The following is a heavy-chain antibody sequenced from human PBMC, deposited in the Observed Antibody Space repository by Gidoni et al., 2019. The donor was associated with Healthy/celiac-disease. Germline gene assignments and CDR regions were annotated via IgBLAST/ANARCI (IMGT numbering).Heavy chain of an antibody. CDR1: GFTFSGSA. J-gene: IGHJ4*02. D-gene: IGHD2-2*01. Sequence: EVQLVESGGGLVQPGGSLKLSCAASGFTFSGSAMHWVRQASGKGLEWVGRIRSKANSYATAYAASVKGRFTISRDDSKNTAYLQMNSLKTEDTAVYYCTSSRCSSTSCSYYWGQGTLVTVSS. CDR2: IRSKANSYAT. CDR3: TSSRCSSTSCSYY. V-gene: IGHV3-73*02.